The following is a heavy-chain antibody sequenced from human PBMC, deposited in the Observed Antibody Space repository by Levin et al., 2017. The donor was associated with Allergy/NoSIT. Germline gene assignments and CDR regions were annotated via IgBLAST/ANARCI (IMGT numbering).Heavy chain of an antibody. CDR1: GYSFTSYW. D-gene: IGHD6-13*01. CDR2: IYPGDSDT. CDR3: ARGRRWAAASYYFDY. Sequence: GESLKISCKGSGYSFTSYWIGWVRQMPGKGLEWMGIIYPGDSDTRYSPSFQGQVTISADKSISTAYLQWSSLKASDTAMYYCARGRRWAAASYYFDYWGQGTLVTVSS. V-gene: IGHV5-51*01. J-gene: IGHJ4*02.